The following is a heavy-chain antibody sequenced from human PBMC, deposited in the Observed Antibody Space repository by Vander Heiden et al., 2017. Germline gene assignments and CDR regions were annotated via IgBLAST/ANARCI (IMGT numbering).Heavy chain of an antibody. D-gene: IGHD1-1*01. CDR2: VAFDGGNK. J-gene: IGHJ3*01. CDR1: VFAFSDYA. V-gene: IGHV3-30-3*01. CDR3: AKPVYTTHRRGFDF. Sequence: QVQLVESGGGVVQPGTSLRLSCAASVFAFSDYAIHWVRQARGKGLEWVAVVAFDGGNKFYAGSVKGRFTISRDDSNNIVYLEMRSLIPEDTAVYFCAKPVYTTHRRGFDFWGRGTMVTVSS.